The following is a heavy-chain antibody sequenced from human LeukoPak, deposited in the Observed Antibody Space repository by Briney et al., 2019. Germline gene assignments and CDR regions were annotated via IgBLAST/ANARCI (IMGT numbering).Heavy chain of an antibody. V-gene: IGHV3-72*01. J-gene: IGHJ4*02. CDR3: ARGYSSGYYGFDY. CDR2: SRSKAHTYTT. Sequence: PGGSLRLSCAASGFTFSDYYMDWVCQAPGKGLEWVGRSRSKAHTYTTEYAASVKGRFTISRDDSKNSLYLQMNSLKTEDTAVYYCARGYSSGYYGFDYWGQGTLVTVSS. CDR1: GFTFSDYY. D-gene: IGHD6-19*01.